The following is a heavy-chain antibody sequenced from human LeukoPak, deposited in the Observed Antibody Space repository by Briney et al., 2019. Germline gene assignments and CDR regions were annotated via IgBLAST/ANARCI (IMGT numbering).Heavy chain of an antibody. CDR1: GFTLSTYW. Sequence: PGGSLRLSCAASGFTLSTYWMTSVRQAPGKGLEWVANIKQDESKKNYVDSVNGRFTISRDNAKNSLYLQMNSLRAEDTAMYYCARDLNLYSSGWYDAFDLWGQGTMVTVSS. CDR2: IKQDESKK. J-gene: IGHJ3*01. D-gene: IGHD6-19*01. CDR3: ARDLNLYSSGWYDAFDL. V-gene: IGHV3-7*01.